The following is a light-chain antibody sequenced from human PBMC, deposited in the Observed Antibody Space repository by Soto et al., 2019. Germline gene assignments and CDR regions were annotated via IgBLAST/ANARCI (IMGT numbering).Light chain of an antibody. J-gene: IGLJ2*01. CDR2: DDS. Sequence: SYELTQPPPVSVAPGQTARITCGGNNIGSKSVHWYQQKPGQAPVLVVYDDSDRPSGIPERFSGTNSGNTATLTVNRVEAGDEGDYYCQVWDTSSDHVIFGGGTKVTVL. CDR3: QVWDTSSDHVI. CDR1: NIGSKS. V-gene: IGLV3-21*02.